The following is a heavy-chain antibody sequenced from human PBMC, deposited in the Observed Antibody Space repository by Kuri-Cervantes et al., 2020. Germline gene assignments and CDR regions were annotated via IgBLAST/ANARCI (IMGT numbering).Heavy chain of an antibody. D-gene: IGHD4-11*01. J-gene: IGHJ6*02. V-gene: IGHV3-53*01. CDR3: ARLQRYYYYGMDV. Sequence: LSLTCAASGFTVSSNYMSWVRQAPGKGLEWVSVIYSGGSTYYADSVKGRFTISRDNSKNTLYLQMNSLRAEDTAVYYCARLQRYYYYGMDVWGQGTTVTVSS. CDR1: GFTVSSNY. CDR2: IYSGGST.